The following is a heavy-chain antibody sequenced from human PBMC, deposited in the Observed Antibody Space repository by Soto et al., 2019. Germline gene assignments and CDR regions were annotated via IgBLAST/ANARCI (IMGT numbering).Heavy chain of an antibody. CDR2: IDWYDGK. CDR3: TRPRYYHDSSDYYYYGMDV. V-gene: IGHV2-70*04. Sequence: SGPTLVNPTQTLTLTCTFSGFSLSTTGIRLSWIRQPPGKALDWLARIDWYDGKFYSPSLKTRLTISKDTSKNQVVLTMTNMDPVDTATYYCTRPRYYHDSSDYYYYGMDVWGQGTTVTVSS. CDR1: GFSLSTTGIR. D-gene: IGHD3-22*01. J-gene: IGHJ6*02.